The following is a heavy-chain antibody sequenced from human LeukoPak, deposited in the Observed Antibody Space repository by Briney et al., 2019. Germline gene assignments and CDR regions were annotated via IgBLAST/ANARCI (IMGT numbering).Heavy chain of an antibody. D-gene: IGHD2-15*01. CDR1: GGSISSYY. CDR2: IYYSGST. V-gene: IGHV4-59*01. CDR3: ARADPYPVVVAAFDY. Sequence: SETLSLACTVSGGSISSYYWSWIRQPPGKGLEWIGYIYYSGSTNYNPSLKSRVTISVDTSKNQFSLKLSSVTAADTAVYYCARADPYPVVVAAFDYWGQGTLVTVSS. J-gene: IGHJ4*02.